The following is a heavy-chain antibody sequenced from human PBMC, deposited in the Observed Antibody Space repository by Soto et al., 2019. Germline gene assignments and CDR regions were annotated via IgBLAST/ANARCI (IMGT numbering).Heavy chain of an antibody. CDR1: GFNFRDAW. Sequence: PGGSLRLSCAASGFNFRDAWMSWVRQIPGKGLEWVGRVETTSERGTTNYAAPVRGRFTVSRDDSKNTLYLQMDALRAEDTAVYYCTTAGTRVGYTGSYWGQGTQVTVSS. V-gene: IGHV3-15*06. CDR3: TTAGTRVGYTGSY. J-gene: IGHJ4*02. D-gene: IGHD5-12*01. CDR2: VETTSERGTT.